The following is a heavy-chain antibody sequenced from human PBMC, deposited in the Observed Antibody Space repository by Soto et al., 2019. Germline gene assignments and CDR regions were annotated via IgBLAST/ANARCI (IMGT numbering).Heavy chain of an antibody. J-gene: IGHJ6*02. CDR2: IIPILGIA. V-gene: IGHV1-69*02. CDR3: ASFLMGGGYSYYGMAV. Sequence: QVQLVQSGAEVKKPGSSVKVSCKASGGTFSSYTISWVRQAPGQGLEWMGRIIPILGIANYAQKFQGRVTITADKSTSTASMDLSRLISENTAVYYCASFLMGGGYSYYGMAVWGQGTTVTVSS. D-gene: IGHD1-26*01. CDR1: GGTFSSYT.